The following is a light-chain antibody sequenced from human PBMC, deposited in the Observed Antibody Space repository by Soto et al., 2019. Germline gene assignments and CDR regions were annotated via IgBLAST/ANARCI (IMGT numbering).Light chain of an antibody. CDR3: QQHANLVT. V-gene: IGKV3-11*01. CDR2: HAS. J-gene: IGKJ4*01. Sequence: EIVLTQSPATLSLSPGEGATLSCRASQSVAGYLAWYQQKPGQPPRLLIYHASNRATGIPARFSGSGSGTDFTLTISLLEPEDSAVYYCQQHANLVTFGGGTTVEIK. CDR1: QSVAGY.